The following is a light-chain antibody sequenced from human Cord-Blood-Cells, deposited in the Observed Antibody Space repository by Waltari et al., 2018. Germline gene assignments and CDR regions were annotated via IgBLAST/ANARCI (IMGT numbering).Light chain of an antibody. CDR3: SSYTSSSPVV. CDR2: EVS. V-gene: IGLV2-14*01. Sequence: QSALTQPASVSGSPGQSITISCTGTSSDVGGYNYVSWYQQHPGKAPKPMIYEVSKRPSGVSNRFSGSKSGNTASLTISGLQAEDEADYYCSSYTSSSPVVFGGGTKLTVL. J-gene: IGLJ2*01. CDR1: SSDVGGYNY.